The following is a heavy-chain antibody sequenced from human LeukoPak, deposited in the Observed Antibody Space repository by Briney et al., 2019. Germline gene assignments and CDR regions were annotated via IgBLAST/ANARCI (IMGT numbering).Heavy chain of an antibody. J-gene: IGHJ6*02. Sequence: PGGSLRLSCAASGFTFSSYAMSWVRQAPGKGLEWVSAISGSGGSTYYADSVKGRFTISRDNSKNTLYLQMNSLRAEDTAVYYCAKSVGYGSGLEYYGMDVWGQGTTVTVSS. D-gene: IGHD3-10*01. V-gene: IGHV3-23*01. CDR2: ISGSGGST. CDR1: GFTFSSYA. CDR3: AKSVGYGSGLEYYGMDV.